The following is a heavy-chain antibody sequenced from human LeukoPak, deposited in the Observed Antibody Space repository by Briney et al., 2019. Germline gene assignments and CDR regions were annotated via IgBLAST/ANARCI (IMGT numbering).Heavy chain of an antibody. V-gene: IGHV3-7*01. D-gene: IGHD6-19*01. CDR2: IKQDGSEI. J-gene: IGHJ4*02. Sequence: PGGSLRLSCAASGFTFSSYWMSWVRQAPGKGLEWVAHIKQDGSEIYYVDSVKGRFTISRDNAKNSLYLQMDSLRAEDTAVYYCASWSSGSPLTNIWGQGSLVTVSS. CDR1: GFTFSSYW. CDR3: ASWSSGSPLTNI.